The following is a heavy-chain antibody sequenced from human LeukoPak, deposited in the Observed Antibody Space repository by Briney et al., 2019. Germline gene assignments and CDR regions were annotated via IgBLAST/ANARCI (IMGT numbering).Heavy chain of an antibody. J-gene: IGHJ4*02. CDR1: GFTFSGSA. CDR3: AKDTPQN. CDR2: IRSKTNNYAT. Sequence: QPGGSLRLSCAASGFTFSGSALHWVRQASGKGLEWIGRIRSKTNNYATTYAASVTGRFTISRDDAENTAYLQMNSLKTEDTAVYYCAKDTPQNWGQGTLVTVSS. D-gene: IGHD5-18*01. V-gene: IGHV3-73*01.